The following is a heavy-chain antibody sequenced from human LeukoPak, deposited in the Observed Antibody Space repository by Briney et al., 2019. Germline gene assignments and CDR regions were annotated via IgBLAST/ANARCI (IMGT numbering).Heavy chain of an antibody. CDR3: ARDQTGNFDY. CDR2: ISDSGSTI. J-gene: IGHJ4*02. Sequence: GGSLRLSCAASGFTFSSYEMNWVRQAPGKGLEWVSYISDSGSTIYYEDSVKGRFTISRDNAKNSLYLQLNSLRAEDTAVYYCARDQTGNFDYWGQGTLVTVSS. CDR1: GFTFSSYE. V-gene: IGHV3-48*03.